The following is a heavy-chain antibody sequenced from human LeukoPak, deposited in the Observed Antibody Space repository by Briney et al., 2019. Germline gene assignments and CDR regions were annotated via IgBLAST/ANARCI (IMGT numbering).Heavy chain of an antibody. CDR1: GYTFTGYY. CDR3: ARGYGSGLENNWFDP. V-gene: IGHV1-2*02. J-gene: IGHJ5*02. CDR2: INPNGGGT. D-gene: IGHD6-19*01. Sequence: ASVKVSCKASGYTFTGYYMHWVRQAPGQGLEWMGWINPNGGGTDYAQKFQGRVTMTRDTSIRTAYMELSRLRSDDTAVYYCARGYGSGLENNWFDPWGQGTLVTVSS.